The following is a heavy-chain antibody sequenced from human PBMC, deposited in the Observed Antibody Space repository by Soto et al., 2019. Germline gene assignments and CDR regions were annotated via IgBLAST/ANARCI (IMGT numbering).Heavy chain of an antibody. CDR3: ARRGGGGGYFDY. CDR2: ISAYNGNT. Sequence: QVQLVQSGAEVKKPGASVKVSCKASGYTFTSYGISWVRQAPGQGLEWMGWISAYNGNTNYAQKLQGRVTMTTDTSRRTAYVGRRSLRSEDTAGYYWARRGGGGGYFDYWAREPWSPSPQ. V-gene: IGHV1-18*01. D-gene: IGHD2-15*01. J-gene: IGHJ4*02. CDR1: GYTFTSYG.